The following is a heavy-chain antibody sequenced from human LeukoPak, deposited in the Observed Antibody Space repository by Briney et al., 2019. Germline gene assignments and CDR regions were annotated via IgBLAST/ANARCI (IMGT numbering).Heavy chain of an antibody. CDR2: INPNSGGT. V-gene: IGHV1-2*02. D-gene: IGHD2-15*01. Sequence: PRASVKVSCKASGYTFTGYYMHWVRQAPGQGLEWMGWINPNSGGTNYAQKFQGRVTMTRDTSISTAYMELSRLRSDDTAVYYCARGSFSHIGYCSGGSCYGIDYWGQGTLVTASS. CDR1: GYTFTGYY. CDR3: ARGSFSHIGYCSGGSCYGIDY. J-gene: IGHJ4*02.